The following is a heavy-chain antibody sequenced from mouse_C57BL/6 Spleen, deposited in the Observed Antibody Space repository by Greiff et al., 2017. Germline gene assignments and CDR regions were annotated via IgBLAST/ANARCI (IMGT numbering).Heavy chain of an antibody. CDR3: TTCGTTVVSDFDY. V-gene: IGHV14-4*01. Sequence: EVQLQQSGAELVRPGASVKLSCTASGFNIKDDYMHWVKQRPEQGLEWIGWIDPENGDTEYASKFQGKATITADTSSNTAYLQLSRLTSEDTAVDYGTTCGTTVVSDFDYWGQGTTLTVSS. CDR1: GFNIKDDY. D-gene: IGHD1-1*01. CDR2: IDPENGDT. J-gene: IGHJ2*01.